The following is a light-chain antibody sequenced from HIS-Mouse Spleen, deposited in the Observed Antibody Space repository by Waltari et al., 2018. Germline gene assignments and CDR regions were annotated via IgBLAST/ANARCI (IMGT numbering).Light chain of an antibody. CDR3: CSYAGSSTWV. Sequence: QSALTQPASVSGSPGQSITISCTGTSSYVGSYNFASWYQQHPGKAPKLMIYEGSKRPSGVSNRFSGSKSGNTASLTISGLQAEDEADYYCCSYAGSSTWVFGGGTKLTVL. J-gene: IGLJ3*02. V-gene: IGLV2-23*01. CDR2: EGS. CDR1: SSYVGSYNF.